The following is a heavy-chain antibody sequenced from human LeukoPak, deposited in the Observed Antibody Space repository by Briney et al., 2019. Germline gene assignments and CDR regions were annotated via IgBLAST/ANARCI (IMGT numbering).Heavy chain of an antibody. CDR1: GGSISSGGYY. D-gene: IGHD5-12*01. J-gene: IGHJ4*02. CDR2: IYYSGST. Sequence: SETLSLTCTVSGGSISSGGYYWSWIRQHPGKGLEWIGYIYYSGSTYYNPSLKSRVTISVDTSKNQFSLKLSSVTAADTAVYYCARDIVATTGGYLDYWGQGTLVTVSS. CDR3: ARDIVATTGGYLDY. V-gene: IGHV4-31*03.